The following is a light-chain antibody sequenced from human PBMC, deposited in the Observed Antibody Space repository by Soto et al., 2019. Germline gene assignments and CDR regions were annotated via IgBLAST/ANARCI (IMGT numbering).Light chain of an antibody. CDR2: EVS. CDR1: SSDFGGYNY. CDR3: SSYTSSSTDV. J-gene: IGLJ1*01. V-gene: IGLV2-14*01. Sequence: QSALTQPASVSGSPGQSITISCTGTSSDFGGYNYVSWYQQHPGKAPQLMIYEVSNRHSGVSNRFSGSKSGNTASLTISGLQAEDEADYYCSSYTSSSTDVVGTGTKLTVL.